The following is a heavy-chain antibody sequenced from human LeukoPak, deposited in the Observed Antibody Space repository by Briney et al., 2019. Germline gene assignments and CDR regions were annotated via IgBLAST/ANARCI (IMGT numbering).Heavy chain of an antibody. CDR1: GGSISSYY. J-gene: IGHJ3*02. D-gene: IGHD6-6*01. CDR2: IYYSGST. Sequence: SETLSLTCTVSGGSISSYYWSWIRQPPGKGLEWIGYIYYSGSTNYNPSLKSRVTIPVDTSKNQFSLKLSSVTAADTAVYYCASLPRIPDAFDIWGQGTMVTVSS. V-gene: IGHV4-59*08. CDR3: ASLPRIPDAFDI.